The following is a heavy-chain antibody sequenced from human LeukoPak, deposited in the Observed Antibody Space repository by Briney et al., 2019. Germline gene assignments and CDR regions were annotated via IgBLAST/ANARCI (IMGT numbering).Heavy chain of an antibody. CDR3: ARGMRAVVITKKLGFFDC. Sequence: GGSLRLSCAASGFTFSSYAMCWVRQAPGKGLEWVSANSGSGGSTYYADSVKGRFTISRDNSKHTLYLQMNSLRAEYTAVYYCARGMRAVVITKKLGFFDCWGPGTLVSVSS. D-gene: IGHD3-22*01. J-gene: IGHJ4*02. CDR2: NSGSGGST. V-gene: IGHV3-23*01. CDR1: GFTFSSYA.